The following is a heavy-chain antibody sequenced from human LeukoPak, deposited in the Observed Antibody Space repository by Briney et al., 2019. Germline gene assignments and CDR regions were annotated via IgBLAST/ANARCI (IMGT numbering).Heavy chain of an antibody. CDR3: ARGSTMVRGVLD. CDR2: ISSSSSYT. D-gene: IGHD3-10*01. Sequence: PGGSLRLSCAASGFTFSDHYMSWIRQAPGKGLEWVSYISSSSSYTNYADSVKGRFTISRDNAKNSLYLQMNSLRAKDTAVYYCARGSTMVRGVLDWGQGTLVTVSS. CDR1: GFTFSDHY. J-gene: IGHJ4*02. V-gene: IGHV3-11*05.